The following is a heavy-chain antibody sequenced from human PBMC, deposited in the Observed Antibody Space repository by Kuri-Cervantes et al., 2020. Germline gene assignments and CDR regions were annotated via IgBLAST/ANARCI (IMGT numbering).Heavy chain of an antibody. J-gene: IGHJ4*02. CDR3: ARARPQDY. V-gene: IGHV3-13*01. CDR2: IGTAGDT. Sequence: GESLKISCAASGFTFSSYAMSWVRQATGKGLEWVSAIGTAGDTYYPGSVKGRLTISRENAKNSLYLQMNSLRAGDTAVYYCARARPQDYWGQGTLVTVSS. CDR1: GFTFSSYA.